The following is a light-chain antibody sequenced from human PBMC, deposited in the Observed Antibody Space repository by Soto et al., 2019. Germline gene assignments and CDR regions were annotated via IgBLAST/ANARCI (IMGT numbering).Light chain of an antibody. CDR1: LSVSSSY. J-gene: IGKJ2*01. CDR2: GAS. Sequence: EIVLTQSPGTLSLSPGERATLSCRASLSVSSSYLAWYQQKPGQARRLLIYGASSRATGIPDRFSGSGSGTDFTLTISRLEPEDLAVYYCQPYGSSPYTIGQGPKLESK. V-gene: IGKV3-20*01. CDR3: QPYGSSPYT.